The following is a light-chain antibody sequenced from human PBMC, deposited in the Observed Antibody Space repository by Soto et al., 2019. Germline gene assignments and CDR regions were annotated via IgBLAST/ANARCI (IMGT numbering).Light chain of an antibody. CDR1: QIVSSY. CDR2: DAS. CDR3: QERSNWPRGT. J-gene: IGKJ1*01. Sequence: EIVLTQSPATLSLSPGERATLSCRASQIVSSYLTWHQQKPGQSPRLLIYDASNRATGIPARFSGSGSGTDFTLTISSLEPEDFAVYYCQERSNWPRGTFGQGTKVDIK. V-gene: IGKV3-11*01.